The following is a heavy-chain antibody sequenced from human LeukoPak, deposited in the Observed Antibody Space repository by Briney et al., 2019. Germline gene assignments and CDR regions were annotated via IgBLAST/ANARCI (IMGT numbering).Heavy chain of an antibody. J-gene: IGHJ5*02. V-gene: IGHV4-59*01. Sequence: SETLSLTCTVSGGSISSYYWSWIRQPPGKGLEWIGYIYYSGSTNYNPSLKSRVTISVDTSKNQFSLKLSSVSAADTAVCYCARGATMVRGVIIKVGWFDPWGQGTLVTVSS. CDR2: IYYSGST. CDR1: GGSISSYY. D-gene: IGHD3-10*01. CDR3: ARGATMVRGVIIKVGWFDP.